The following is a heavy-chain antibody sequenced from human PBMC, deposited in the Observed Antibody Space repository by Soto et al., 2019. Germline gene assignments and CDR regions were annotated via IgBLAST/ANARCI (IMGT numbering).Heavy chain of an antibody. CDR1: GGSITSYY. CDR2: IYYNGNI. CDR3: ATGRVYFGSEY. V-gene: IGHV4-59*01. J-gene: IGHJ4*02. Sequence: QVQLQELGPGLVKPLETLSLTCTVPGGSITSYYWNWVRQPPGKGLEWIGYIYYNGNINYNPSLKSRLTISLDTSKNQFSLRLSSVTAADTAVYYCATGRVYFGSEYWGQGTLVTVSS. D-gene: IGHD3-10*01.